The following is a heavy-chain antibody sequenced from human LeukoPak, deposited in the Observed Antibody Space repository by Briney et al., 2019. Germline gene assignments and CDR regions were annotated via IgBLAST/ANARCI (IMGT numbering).Heavy chain of an antibody. CDR3: ARVPYYFDSSGYYY. CDR1: EFTFSSYW. CDR2: INSDGSST. Sequence: GSLRLSCEASEFTFSSYWMHWVRQAPGKGLVWVSRINSDGSSTSYADSVKGRFTISRDNAKNTLYLQMNSLRAEDTAVYYCARVPYYFDSSGYYYWGQGTLVTVSS. V-gene: IGHV3-74*01. J-gene: IGHJ4*02. D-gene: IGHD3-22*01.